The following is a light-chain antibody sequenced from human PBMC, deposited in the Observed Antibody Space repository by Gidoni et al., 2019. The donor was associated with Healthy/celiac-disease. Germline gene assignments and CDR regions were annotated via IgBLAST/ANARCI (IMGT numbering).Light chain of an antibody. CDR2: EDN. CDR3: QSYDSSNRV. CDR1: SGSIASNY. V-gene: IGLV6-57*03. J-gene: IGLJ2*01. Sequence: NFLLTQPHSVSESPGKTVTISCTRSSGSIASNYVPWYQQRPGSAPTTEIYEDNQRPSGVPDRFSGSIDSSSNSASLTISGLKTEDEADYYCQSYDSSNRVFGGGTKLTVL.